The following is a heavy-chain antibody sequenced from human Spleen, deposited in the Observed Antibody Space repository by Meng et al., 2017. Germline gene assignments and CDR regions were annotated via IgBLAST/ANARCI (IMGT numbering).Heavy chain of an antibody. J-gene: IGHJ4*02. CDR3: ARDYRDGSFYFDY. CDR2: ISSDGSKK. Sequence: QVQLVESGGGVVQPGRSLRLSCAASGFTFSSYPIQWVRQAPGRGLEWVAVISSDGSKKQYADSGKGRFTISRDNSRNTLHLQMNSLRAEDSALYYCARDYRDGSFYFDYWGQGTLVTVSS. V-gene: IGHV3-30-3*01. D-gene: IGHD3-10*01. CDR1: GFTFSSYP.